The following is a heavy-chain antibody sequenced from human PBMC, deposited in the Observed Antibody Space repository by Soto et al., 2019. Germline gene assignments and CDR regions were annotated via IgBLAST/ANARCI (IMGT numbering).Heavy chain of an antibody. D-gene: IGHD2-2*02. J-gene: IGHJ3*02. V-gene: IGHV3-21*01. CDR2: ISSGSSVI. Sequence: EVQLVESGGGLVKPGESERLSCVASDSTFRSYSMNWVRQAPGRGLEWVSIISSGSSVIFYADSTKGRFTISRDNAKNSLYLQMNSLRAEDTAVYYCARGGRGYTKDDTFDIWGQGTVVTVSS. CDR1: DSTFRSYS. CDR3: ARGGRGYTKDDTFDI.